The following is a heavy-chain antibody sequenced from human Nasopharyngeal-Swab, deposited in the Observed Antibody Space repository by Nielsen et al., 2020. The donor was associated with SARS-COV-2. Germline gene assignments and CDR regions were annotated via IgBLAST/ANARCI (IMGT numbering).Heavy chain of an antibody. CDR3: ARVDCSTTSCYPNYWYFDL. D-gene: IGHD2-2*01. CDR2: IRSGISHI. Sequence: GESPKISCAASGFSFSSYIMTSVRQAPGKGLESISSIRSGISHIYYTDSLQGRFTISRDNAKNSLYLQMNSLRAEDTAVYYCARVDCSTTSCYPNYWYFDLWGRGTLVTVSS. V-gene: IGHV3-21*01. CDR1: GFSFSSYI. J-gene: IGHJ2*01.